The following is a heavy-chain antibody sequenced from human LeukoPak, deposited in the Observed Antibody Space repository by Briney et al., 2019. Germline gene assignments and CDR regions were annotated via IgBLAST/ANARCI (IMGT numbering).Heavy chain of an antibody. J-gene: IGHJ4*02. V-gene: IGHV3-30-3*01. CDR3: AKEYSSGWYMVAD. CDR1: GFTFSSYA. Sequence: PGGSLRLSCAASGFTFSSYAMHWVRQAPGKGLEWVAVISYDGSNKYYADSVKGRFTISRDNSKNTLYLQMNSLRAEDTAVYYCAKEYSSGWYMVADWGQGTLVTVSP. D-gene: IGHD6-19*01. CDR2: ISYDGSNK.